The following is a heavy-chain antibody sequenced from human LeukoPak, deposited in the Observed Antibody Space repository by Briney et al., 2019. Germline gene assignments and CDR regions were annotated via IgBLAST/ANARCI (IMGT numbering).Heavy chain of an antibody. J-gene: IGHJ4*02. CDR3: ARAEQYQLLLH. D-gene: IGHD2-2*01. CDR1: GYTFTSYG. Sequence: PGASVKVSCKASGYTFTSYGITWVRQAPGQGLEWMGWISAYNGNTNYAQKLQGRVTMTTDTSTSTAYLDLRSLRSDDTAVYYCARAEQYQLLLHWGQGTLVTVSS. V-gene: IGHV1-18*01. CDR2: ISAYNGNT.